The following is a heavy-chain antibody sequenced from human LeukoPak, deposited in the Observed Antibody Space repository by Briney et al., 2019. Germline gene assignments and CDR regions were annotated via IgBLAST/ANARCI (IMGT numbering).Heavy chain of an antibody. Sequence: PSETLSLTCTVSGGSISSYYWSWIRQPPGKGLEWIGEINHSGSTNYNPSLKSRVTISVDTSKNQFSLKLSSVTAADTAVYYCARGGSWYYFDYWGQGTLVTVSS. CDR3: ARGGSWYYFDY. J-gene: IGHJ4*02. CDR2: INHSGST. V-gene: IGHV4-34*01. CDR1: GGSISSYY. D-gene: IGHD6-13*01.